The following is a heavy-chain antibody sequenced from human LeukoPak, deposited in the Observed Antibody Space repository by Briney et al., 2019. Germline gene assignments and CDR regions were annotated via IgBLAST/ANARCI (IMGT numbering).Heavy chain of an antibody. CDR1: GFTFSSYA. D-gene: IGHD6-6*01. CDR2: ISGSATNT. Sequence: QSGGSLRLSCAASGFTFSSYAMSWVRQAPGKGLEWVSAISGSATNTYYADSVKGRFTISRDNSKNTLHLQMNSLRAEDTAVYYCAKDRSIAARLAFDIWGRGTMVTVSS. CDR3: AKDRSIAARLAFDI. J-gene: IGHJ3*02. V-gene: IGHV3-23*01.